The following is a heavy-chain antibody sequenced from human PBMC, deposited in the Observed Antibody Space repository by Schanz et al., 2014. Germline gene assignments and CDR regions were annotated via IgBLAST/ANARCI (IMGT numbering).Heavy chain of an antibody. CDR3: ARGGPAYYFDD. J-gene: IGHJ4*02. CDR2: ISSSSSTI. V-gene: IGHV3-48*01. CDR1: GFTFENYA. Sequence: EVQLVESGGGVVRPGGSLRLSCAASGFTFENYALTWVRQVPGKGLEWISYISSSSSTIYHADSVKGRFTISRDNAKNSLYLQMINLRAEDTAVYYCARGGPAYYFDDWGQGTLVTVSS.